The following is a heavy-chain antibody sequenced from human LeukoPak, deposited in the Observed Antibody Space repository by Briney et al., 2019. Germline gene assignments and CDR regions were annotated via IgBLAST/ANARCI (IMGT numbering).Heavy chain of an antibody. Sequence: GGSLRLSCAASGFTFSSYAMSWVRQAPGKGLEWVSGISGTGGSTYYADSVKGRFTTSRDNSKNTLYLQMNSLRAEDTAVYYCAKDRYSGTPYYFDYWGQGTLVTVSS. CDR2: ISGTGGST. CDR1: GFTFSSYA. CDR3: AKDRYSGTPYYFDY. J-gene: IGHJ4*02. V-gene: IGHV3-23*01. D-gene: IGHD1-26*01.